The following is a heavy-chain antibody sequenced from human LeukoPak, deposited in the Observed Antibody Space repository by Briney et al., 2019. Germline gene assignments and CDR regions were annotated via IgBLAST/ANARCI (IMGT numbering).Heavy chain of an antibody. V-gene: IGHV1-3*01. CDR2: INAGNGST. Sequence: GASVKVSCKASGYTFTSYAMHWVRQAPGQRLEWMGWINAGNGSTKYSQKFQGRVTITRDTSASTAYMGLSSLRSEDTAVYYCARASGSSWHLYYYYGMDVWGQGTTVTVSS. CDR3: ARASGSSWHLYYYYGMDV. D-gene: IGHD6-13*01. J-gene: IGHJ6*02. CDR1: GYTFTSYA.